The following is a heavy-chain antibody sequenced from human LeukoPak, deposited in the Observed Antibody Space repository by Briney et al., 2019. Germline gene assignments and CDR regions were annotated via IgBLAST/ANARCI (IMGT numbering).Heavy chain of an antibody. CDR2: MNPNSGNT. V-gene: IGHV1-8*03. CDR1: GYTFTSYD. J-gene: IGHJ4*02. Sequence: ASVKVSCKASGYTFTSYDINWVRQATGQGLEWMGWMNPNSGNTGYAQKFQGRVTITRNTSISTAYMELSSLRSEDTAVYYCARDSGGPPYFDYWGQGTLVTVSS. D-gene: IGHD1-26*01. CDR3: ARDSGGPPYFDY.